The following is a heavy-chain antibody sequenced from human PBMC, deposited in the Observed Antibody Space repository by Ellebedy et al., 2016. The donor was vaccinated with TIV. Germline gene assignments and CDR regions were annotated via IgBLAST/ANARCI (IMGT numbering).Heavy chain of an antibody. CDR2: ISYSGST. CDR3: ARVVWQLPVSYAFDI. Sequence: MPGGSLRLSCTVSGGSISPYYWSWIRQPPGKGLEWIGYISYSGSTNYNPSLQSRVTISVDTSKNQFSLKLTSVTAAETAVYYCARVVWQLPVSYAFDIWGQGTMVTVSS. J-gene: IGHJ3*02. CDR1: GGSISPYY. V-gene: IGHV4-59*01. D-gene: IGHD2-15*01.